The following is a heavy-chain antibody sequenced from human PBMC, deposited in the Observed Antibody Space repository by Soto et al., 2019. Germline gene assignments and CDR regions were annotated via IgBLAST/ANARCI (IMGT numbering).Heavy chain of an antibody. CDR1: GGSFSGYY. V-gene: IGHV4-34*01. D-gene: IGHD4-4*01. CDR2: INHSGST. CDR3: ARLYSNGESDAFDI. J-gene: IGHJ3*02. Sequence: SETLSLTCAVYGGSFSGYYWSWIRQPPGKGLEWIGEINHSGSTNYNPSLKSRVTISVDTSKNQFSLKLSSVTAADTAVYYCARLYSNGESDAFDIWGQGTMVTVSS.